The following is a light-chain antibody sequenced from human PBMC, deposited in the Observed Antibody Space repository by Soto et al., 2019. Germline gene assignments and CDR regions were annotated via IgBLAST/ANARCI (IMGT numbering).Light chain of an antibody. CDR2: AAS. J-gene: IGKJ5*01. V-gene: IGKV1-9*01. CDR3: QQLYTLPFT. CDR1: QGIDSS. Sequence: ILLTQSPSSLSASVGDRVTITCRASQGIDSSFAWYQQKPGKDPKLLIYAASSLQSGVPSRFSGSGSGTDFNLTISGLLTEDFAAYHCQQLYTLPFTFGQGTRLEIK.